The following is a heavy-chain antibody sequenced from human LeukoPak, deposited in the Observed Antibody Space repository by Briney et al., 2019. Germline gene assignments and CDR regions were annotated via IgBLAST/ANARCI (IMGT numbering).Heavy chain of an antibody. CDR2: SSSSGSTI. CDR1: GFTFSNYA. D-gene: IGHD2-2*01. V-gene: IGHV3-48*03. CDR3: ARTVVVPTASYMDV. Sequence: GGSLRLSCAASGFTFSNYALSWVRQAPGKGLEWVSYSSSSGSTIYYADSVKGRFTLSRDNAKNSLYLQMNSLRAEDTAVYYCARTVVVPTASYMDVWGKGTTVTISS. J-gene: IGHJ6*03.